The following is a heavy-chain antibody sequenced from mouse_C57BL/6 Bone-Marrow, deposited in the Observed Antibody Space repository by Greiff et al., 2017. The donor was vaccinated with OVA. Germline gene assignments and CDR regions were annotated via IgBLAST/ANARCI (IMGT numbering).Heavy chain of an antibody. CDR1: GFTFSNYW. CDR3: TAYYYGSTDY. CDR2: IRLKSDNYAT. Sequence: EVKLMESGGGLVQPGGSMKLSCVASGFTFSNYWMNWVRQSPEKGLEWVAQIRLKSDNYATHYAESVKGRFTISRDDSKSSVYLQMNNLRAEDTGIYYCTAYYYGSTDYWGQGTTLTVSS. J-gene: IGHJ2*01. V-gene: IGHV6-3*01. D-gene: IGHD1-1*01.